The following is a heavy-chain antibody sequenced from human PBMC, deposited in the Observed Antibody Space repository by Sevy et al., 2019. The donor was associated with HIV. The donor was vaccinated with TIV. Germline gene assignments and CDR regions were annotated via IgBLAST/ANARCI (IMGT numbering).Heavy chain of an antibody. V-gene: IGHV3-23*01. CDR3: AKDWGYYDSSGYYPDD. Sequence: GGSLRLSCAASGFTFSSYAMSWVRQAPGKGLEWVSAISGSGGSTYYADSVKGRFTISRDNSKNTLYLQMNSLRAEDTAVSYCAKDWGYYDSSGYYPDDWGQGTLVTVSS. J-gene: IGHJ4*02. D-gene: IGHD3-22*01. CDR2: ISGSGGST. CDR1: GFTFSSYA.